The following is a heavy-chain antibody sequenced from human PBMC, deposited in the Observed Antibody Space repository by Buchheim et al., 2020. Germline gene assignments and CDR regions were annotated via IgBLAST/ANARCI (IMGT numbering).Heavy chain of an antibody. Sequence: EVQLVQSGAEVKKPGESLRISCKGSGYSFTSYWISWVRQMPGKGLEWMGRIDPSDSYTNYSPSFQGHVTISADKSSSTPSPQWSNLKASDTAMYYCARPLVPDYYDSSGYSLGYWGQGTL. CDR3: ARPLVPDYYDSSGYSLGY. CDR1: GYSFTSYW. V-gene: IGHV5-10-1*01. D-gene: IGHD3-22*01. J-gene: IGHJ4*02. CDR2: IDPSDSYT.